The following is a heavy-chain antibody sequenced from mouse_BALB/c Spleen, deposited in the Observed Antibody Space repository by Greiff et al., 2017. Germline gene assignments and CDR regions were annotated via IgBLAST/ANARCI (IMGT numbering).Heavy chain of an antibody. Sequence: EVKLVESGGGLVKPGGSLKLSCAASGFTFSSYAMSWVRQSPEKRLEWVAEISSGGSYTYYPDTVTGRFTISRDNAKNTLYLEMSSLRSEDTAMYYCARDKLTRAMEYWGQGTSDTVSS. D-gene: IGHD1-3*01. J-gene: IGHJ4*01. CDR3: ARDKLTRAMEY. CDR2: ISSGGSYT. CDR1: GFTFSSYA. V-gene: IGHV5-9-4*01.